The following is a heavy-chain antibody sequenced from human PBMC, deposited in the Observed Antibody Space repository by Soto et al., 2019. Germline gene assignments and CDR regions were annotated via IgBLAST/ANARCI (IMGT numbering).Heavy chain of an antibody. D-gene: IGHD2-8*02. CDR2: MTPDSGDT. CDR1: GHTLASYD. CDR3: ARYPCYCWFDS. J-gene: IGHJ5*01. Sequence: QVQLVQSGAEVRKPGASVKVSCKASGHTLASYDINWVRQATGQGLEWMGWMTPDSGDTGYAQKFQGKVTMTLDTSITTAYMELSRLRSDDTAVYYCARYPCYCWFDSWGQGTLVTVSS. V-gene: IGHV1-8*01.